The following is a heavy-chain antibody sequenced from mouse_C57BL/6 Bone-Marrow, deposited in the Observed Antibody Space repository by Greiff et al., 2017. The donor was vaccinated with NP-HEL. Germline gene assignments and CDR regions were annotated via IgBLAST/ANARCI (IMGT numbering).Heavy chain of an antibody. Sequence: QVQLKESGAELVKPGASVKISCKASGYAFSSYWMNWVKQRPGKGLEWIGQIYPGDGDTNYNGKFKGKATLTADKSSSTAYMQLSSLTSEDSAVYFCASSPLITVVDYWGQGTTLTVSS. J-gene: IGHJ2*01. D-gene: IGHD1-1*01. V-gene: IGHV1-80*01. CDR1: GYAFSSYW. CDR2: IYPGDGDT. CDR3: ASSPLITVVDY.